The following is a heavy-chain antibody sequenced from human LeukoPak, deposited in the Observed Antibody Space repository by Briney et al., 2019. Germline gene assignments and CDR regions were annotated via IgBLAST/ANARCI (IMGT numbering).Heavy chain of an antibody. CDR2: IYPRDGST. V-gene: IGHV1-46*01. Sequence: SAKVSREASGYTLTSKHIHTGVQAPGPGLEWMGMIYPRDGSTSYAQKFQGRVTVTRDTSTSTVHMELSGLRSEDTAVYYCARDQEGFDYWGQGTLVTVSS. CDR1: GYTLTSKH. CDR3: ARDQEGFDY. J-gene: IGHJ4*02.